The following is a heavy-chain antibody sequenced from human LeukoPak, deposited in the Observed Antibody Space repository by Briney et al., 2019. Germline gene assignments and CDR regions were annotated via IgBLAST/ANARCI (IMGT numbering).Heavy chain of an antibody. J-gene: IGHJ4*02. V-gene: IGHV1-2*02. CDR2: ITPKSGGK. CDR1: GYTFTCYY. D-gene: IGHD6-13*01. Sequence: GASVQVSCKAPGYTFTCYYMHWVRQAPGQGREWLGCITPKSGGKNYAQKFQGSVSLTPETSISTAYMELSTLRSDGTAVYYCARGLLSIPAAGAPDYCGQGSLVTV. CDR3: ARGLLSIPAAGAPDY.